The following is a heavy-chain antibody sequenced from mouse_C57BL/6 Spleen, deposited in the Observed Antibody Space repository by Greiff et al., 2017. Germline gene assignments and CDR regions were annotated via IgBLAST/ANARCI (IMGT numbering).Heavy chain of an antibody. CDR1: GYTFTSYW. CDR3: ARAGQDAAWFAD. D-gene: IGHD3-2*02. J-gene: IGHJ3*01. Sequence: QVQLQQPGAELVKPGASVKVSCTASGYTFTSYWMHWVKQRPGQGLEWIGRIHPSDSDTNYNQKFQGKATLTVDKSSSTAYMQLSSLTSEDSAVYYCARAGQDAAWFADWGQGTLVTVSA. V-gene: IGHV1-74*01. CDR2: IHPSDSDT.